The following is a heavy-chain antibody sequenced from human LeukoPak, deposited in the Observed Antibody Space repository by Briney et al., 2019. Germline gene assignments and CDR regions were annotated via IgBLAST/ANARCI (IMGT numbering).Heavy chain of an antibody. CDR3: ARGITMIGGRFDP. CDR1: GGSFSGYY. V-gene: IGHV4-34*01. J-gene: IGHJ5*02. CDR2: INHSGST. D-gene: IGHD3-22*01. Sequence: SETLPLTCAVYGGSFSGYYWSWIRQPPGKGLEWIGEINHSGSTNYNPSLKSRVTISVDTSKNQFSLKLSSVTAADTAVYYCARGITMIGGRFDPWGQGTLVTVSS.